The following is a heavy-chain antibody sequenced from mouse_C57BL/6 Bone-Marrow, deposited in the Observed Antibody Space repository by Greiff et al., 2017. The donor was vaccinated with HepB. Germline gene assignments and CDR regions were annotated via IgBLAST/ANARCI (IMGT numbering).Heavy chain of an antibody. V-gene: IGHV14-4*01. J-gene: IGHJ3*01. CDR1: GFNIKDDY. D-gene: IGHD4-1*01. CDR2: IDPENGDT. Sequence: VQLQQSGAELVRPGASVKSSCTASGFNIKDDYMHWVKQRPEQGLEWIGWIDPENGDTEYASKFQGKATITADTSSNTAYLQRSSLTSEDTAVYYCTTWGTGTWGDAYWGQGTLVTVSA. CDR3: TTWGTGTWGDAY.